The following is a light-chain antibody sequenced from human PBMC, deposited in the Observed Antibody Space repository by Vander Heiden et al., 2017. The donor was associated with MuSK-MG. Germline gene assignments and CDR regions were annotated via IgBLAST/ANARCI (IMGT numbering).Light chain of an antibody. CDR2: GKN. CDR3: NSRDSSGNHVV. Sequence: SSELTQDPSVSVALGQTVRITCQGDSLRSYYASWDQQKPGQAPVLVIYGKNNRPSGIPDRFSGSSSGNTASLTNTGAQAEDEADYYCNSRDSSGNHVVFGGGTKLTVL. J-gene: IGLJ2*01. V-gene: IGLV3-19*01. CDR1: SLRSYY.